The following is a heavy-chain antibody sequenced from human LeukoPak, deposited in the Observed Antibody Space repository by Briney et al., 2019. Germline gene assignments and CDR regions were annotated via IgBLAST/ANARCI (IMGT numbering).Heavy chain of an antibody. Sequence: EASVKVSCKASGYTFTSYYMHWVRQAPGQGLEWMGIINPSGGITGYAQKFQGRVTITADESTSTAYMELSSLRSEDTAVYYCARVIVPAAMRVLGWFDPWGQGTLVTVSS. D-gene: IGHD2-2*01. J-gene: IGHJ5*02. CDR1: GYTFTSYY. CDR3: ARVIVPAAMRVLGWFDP. V-gene: IGHV1-46*01. CDR2: INPSGGIT.